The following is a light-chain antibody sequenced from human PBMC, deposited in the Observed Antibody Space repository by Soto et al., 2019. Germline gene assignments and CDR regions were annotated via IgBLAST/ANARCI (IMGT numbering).Light chain of an antibody. J-gene: IGKJ4*01. Sequence: IVLTQSTATLSLSPEERATLSCRACTSVGSYLAWYHHKAGHAPRLLIYDAYNRVSGIPASFSGTGSGTDFTITILSLEPEDVGVYYYYQRSTWLTFGGGAKVDI. CDR1: TSVGSY. CDR3: YQRSTWLT. V-gene: IGKV3-11*01. CDR2: DAY.